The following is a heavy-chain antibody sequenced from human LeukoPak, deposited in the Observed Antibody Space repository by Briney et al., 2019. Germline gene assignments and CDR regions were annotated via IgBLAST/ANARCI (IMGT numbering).Heavy chain of an antibody. Sequence: GGSLRLSCAASGSTFSDYWMSWMRQAPGKGLEWVANIKYDGDEEYYVDSVKGRFTISRDNAKSSLYLQLNSLRIEDTAVYYCKSGGAAPGSFDNWGQGTLVTVSP. J-gene: IGHJ4*02. D-gene: IGHD6-13*01. CDR1: GSTFSDYW. CDR2: IKYDGDEE. V-gene: IGHV3-7*01. CDR3: KSGGAAPGSFDN.